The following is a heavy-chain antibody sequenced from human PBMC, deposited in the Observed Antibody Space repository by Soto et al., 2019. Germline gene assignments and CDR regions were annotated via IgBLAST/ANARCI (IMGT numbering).Heavy chain of an antibody. CDR3: ARYDFWSGSHPLDY. CDR1: GFTFSDYD. CDR2: ISGTGTYT. V-gene: IGHV3-11*06. J-gene: IGHJ4*02. Sequence: GSLRLSCAASGFTFSDYDMSWVRQAPGKGLAWVSAISGTGTYTYYADSVKGRFTISRDNAKNSLFLHMNSLRAEDTAVYYCARYDFWSGSHPLDYWGQGTLVTVSS. D-gene: IGHD3-3*01.